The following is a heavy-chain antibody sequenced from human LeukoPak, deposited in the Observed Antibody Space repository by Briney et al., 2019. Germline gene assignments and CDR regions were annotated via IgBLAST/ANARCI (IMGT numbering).Heavy chain of an antibody. CDR2: IYYSGST. CDR1: GGSISSFY. V-gene: IGHV4-59*08. J-gene: IGHJ4*02. D-gene: IGHD3-10*01. Sequence: SETLSLTCTVSGGSISSFYWSWIRQPPGKGLEWIGYIYYSGSTNYNPSLKSRVTISVDTTQNQFSLKLSSVTAADTAVYYCARHDYGSGSYYNTGFDYWGQGTLVTVSP. CDR3: ARHDYGSGSYYNTGFDY.